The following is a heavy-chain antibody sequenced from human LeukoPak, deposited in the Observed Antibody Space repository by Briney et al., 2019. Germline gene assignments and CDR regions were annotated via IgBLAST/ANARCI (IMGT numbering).Heavy chain of an antibody. CDR2: FDPEDGET. Sequence: ASVKVSCKVSGYTLTELSMHWVRQAPGKGLEWMGGFDPEDGETIYARKFQGRVTMTEDTSTDTAYMELSSLRSEDTAVYYCATAAHSGSYAPHFDYWGQGTLVTVSS. CDR1: GYTLTELS. V-gene: IGHV1-24*01. D-gene: IGHD1-26*01. J-gene: IGHJ4*02. CDR3: ATAAHSGSYAPHFDY.